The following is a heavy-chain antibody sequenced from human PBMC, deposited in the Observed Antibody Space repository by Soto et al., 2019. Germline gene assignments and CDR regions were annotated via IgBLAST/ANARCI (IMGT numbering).Heavy chain of an antibody. CDR2: ISGSGGST. D-gene: IGHD2-21*02. Sequence: GGSLRLSCAASGFTFSSYAMSWVRQAPGKGLEWVSAISGSGGSTYYADSVKGRFTISTDNSKNTLYLQMNSLRAEDTAVYYPETELDVVVTAPQRWGQGTMVTVSS. CDR1: GFTFSSYA. J-gene: IGHJ3*01. V-gene: IGHV3-23*01. CDR3: ETELDVVVTAPQR.